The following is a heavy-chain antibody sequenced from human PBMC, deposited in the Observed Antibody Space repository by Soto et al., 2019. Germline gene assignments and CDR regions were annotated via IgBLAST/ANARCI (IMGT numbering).Heavy chain of an antibody. V-gene: IGHV1-69*06. Sequence: QVQLVQSGAEVKKPGSSVKVSCKASGGTFSSNAISWVRQAPGQGLEWMGGIIPIYASPNYAQNFQGRVTVTAVKATSTAYLELSRLKFADSAIYYCAVTVTGSRSPLAHWGRGPLVIVSS. J-gene: IGHJ4*02. D-gene: IGHD3-9*01. CDR3: AVTVTGSRSPLAH. CDR2: IIPIYASP. CDR1: GGTFSSNA.